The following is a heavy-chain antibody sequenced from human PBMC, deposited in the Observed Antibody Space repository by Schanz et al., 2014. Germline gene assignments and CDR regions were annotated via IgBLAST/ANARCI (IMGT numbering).Heavy chain of an antibody. CDR3: ARRASCSRIGCPFDS. CDR2: ISSGSSYA. J-gene: IGHJ4*02. Sequence: VQLVESGGGLVKPGGSLRLSCAASGFTFRDYYMSWIRQAPGKGLEWVSDISSGSSYANYADSVKGRFTISRDNAKNSLYLQMNSLKTEDTAMYYCARRASCSRIGCPFDSWGQGTLVTVSS. CDR1: GFTFRDYY. D-gene: IGHD2-2*01. V-gene: IGHV3-11*05.